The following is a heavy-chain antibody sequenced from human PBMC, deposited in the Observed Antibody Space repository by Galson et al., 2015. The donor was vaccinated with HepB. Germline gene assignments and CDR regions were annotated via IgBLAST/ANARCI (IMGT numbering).Heavy chain of an antibody. CDR3: VRDSRYSSDSHPTPYFDF. CDR1: GYTFSSYG. V-gene: IGHV1-18*01. CDR2: ISAYNGYT. Sequence: SVKVSCKASGYTFSSYGIGWVRQVPGQGLEWMGWISAYNGYTNNAQKFQGRIIMSRDTSTSTAYMDLTSLTSEDTAVYYCVRDSRYSSDSHPTPYFDFWGQGTLVTVSS. J-gene: IGHJ4*02. D-gene: IGHD3-22*01.